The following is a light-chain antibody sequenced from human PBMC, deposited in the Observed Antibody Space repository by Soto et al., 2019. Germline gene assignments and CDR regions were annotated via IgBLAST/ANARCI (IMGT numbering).Light chain of an antibody. CDR3: QQRSNWPPLT. Sequence: EIVLTQSPATLSLSPGERATLSCRASQSVSSYFSCYQQKPGQAPRLLIYDASNRATGIPARFSGSGSGTDFPLTISSLEPEDFAVYYCQQRSNWPPLTFGGGTKVEIK. CDR2: DAS. V-gene: IGKV3-11*01. CDR1: QSVSSY. J-gene: IGKJ4*01.